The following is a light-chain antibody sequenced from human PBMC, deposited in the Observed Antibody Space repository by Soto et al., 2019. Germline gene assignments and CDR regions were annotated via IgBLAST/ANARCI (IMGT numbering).Light chain of an antibody. CDR2: RDG. V-gene: IGLV3-9*01. CDR1: NIGSKN. J-gene: IGLJ1*01. CDR3: QVWDSSTALYV. Sequence: SYELTQPLSVSVALGQTARITCGGNNIGSKNVHWYQQKPGQAPVLVIYRDGNRPSGIPERFSGSNSGNTATLTISRAQAGDEADYYCQVWDSSTALYVFGTGTKLTVL.